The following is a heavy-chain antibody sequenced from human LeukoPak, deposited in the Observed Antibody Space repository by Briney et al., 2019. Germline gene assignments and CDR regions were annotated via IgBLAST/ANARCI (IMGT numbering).Heavy chain of an antibody. CDR3: ARHGTLDY. Sequence: SETLSLTCTVSGDSINNYYWSWIRQPPGKGLEWIGYIDHRGNTNYSPSLKSRVTMSVDTSKNQFSLKLSSVTAADTAVYYCARHGTLDYWGQGTLVTVSS. CDR2: IDHRGNT. CDR1: GDSINNYY. V-gene: IGHV4-59*08. D-gene: IGHD1-26*01. J-gene: IGHJ4*02.